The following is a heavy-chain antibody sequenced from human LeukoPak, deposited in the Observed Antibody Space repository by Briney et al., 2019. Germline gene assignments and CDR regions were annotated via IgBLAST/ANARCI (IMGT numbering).Heavy chain of an antibody. CDR3: ARGTYCGGDCIGN. Sequence: GASVKVSCKASGYTFTGYYIHWVRQAPGHGLEWMGWINPNSGGTNYEQKFQARVTMTRDTSISTAYMELSRLRSDDTAVYYCARGTYCGGDCIGNWGQGTLVIVSS. V-gene: IGHV1-2*02. CDR2: INPNSGGT. J-gene: IGHJ4*02. CDR1: GYTFTGYY. D-gene: IGHD2-21*02.